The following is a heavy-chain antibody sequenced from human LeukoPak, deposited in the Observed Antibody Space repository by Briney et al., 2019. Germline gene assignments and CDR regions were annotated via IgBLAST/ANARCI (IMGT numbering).Heavy chain of an antibody. Sequence: GASVKVSCKASGYTFTGYYMHWVRQAPGQGLERMGWINPNSGGTNYAQKFQGRVTMTRDTSISTAYMELSRLRSDDTAVYYCARGPYYGSGRRGYYFDYWGQGTLVTVSS. D-gene: IGHD3-10*01. J-gene: IGHJ4*02. CDR3: ARGPYYGSGRRGYYFDY. CDR1: GYTFTGYY. CDR2: INPNSGGT. V-gene: IGHV1-2*02.